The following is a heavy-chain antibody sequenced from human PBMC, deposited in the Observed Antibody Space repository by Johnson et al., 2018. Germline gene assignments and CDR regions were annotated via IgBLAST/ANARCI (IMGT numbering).Heavy chain of an antibody. V-gene: IGHV3-30*18. J-gene: IGHJ6*02. Sequence: QVQLVESGGGVVQPGRSLRLSCATSGFTFSSYGMHWVRQAPGKGLEWVASISYDGSNKYYADSVKGRFTISRDNSKNTLYLQMNSLRAEDTAVYYCAKDLTGTARDYYGMDVWGQGTTVTFS. CDR3: AKDLTGTARDYYGMDV. CDR2: ISYDGSNK. D-gene: IGHD1-7*01. CDR1: GFTFSSYG.